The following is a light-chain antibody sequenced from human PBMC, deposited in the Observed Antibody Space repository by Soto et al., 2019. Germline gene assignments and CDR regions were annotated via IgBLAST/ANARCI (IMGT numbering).Light chain of an antibody. CDR1: SSDVGAYDY. CDR3: ASHTTTTTRV. V-gene: IGLV2-14*03. Sequence: QSALTQPASVSGAPGQSIAISCTGTSSDVGAYDYVSWYQQHPDRAPRLVIYEVSNRPSGVSNRFSGSKSVNTATLTISGLQAEDEADYYCASHTTTTTRVFGTGTKVTVL. J-gene: IGLJ1*01. CDR2: EVS.